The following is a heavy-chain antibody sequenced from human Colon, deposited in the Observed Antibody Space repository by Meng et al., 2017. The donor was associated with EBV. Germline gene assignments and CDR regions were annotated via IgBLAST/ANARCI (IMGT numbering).Heavy chain of an antibody. J-gene: IGHJ4*02. CDR1: GGSFSGYY. V-gene: IGHV4-34*01. Sequence: QVQVQQWGAGLLXXXXXLXLTXAXYGGSFSGYYWSWIRQPPGKGLKWIGEINHSGSTNYNPSLKSRVTISVDTSKNQFSLKMRSVTAADTAVYYCARQAPYYFDSSGRFDYWGQGTLVTVSS. D-gene: IGHD3-22*01. CDR2: INHSGST. CDR3: ARQAPYYFDSSGRFDY.